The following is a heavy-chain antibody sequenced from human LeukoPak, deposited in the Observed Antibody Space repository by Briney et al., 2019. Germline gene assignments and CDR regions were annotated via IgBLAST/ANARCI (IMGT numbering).Heavy chain of an antibody. CDR3: AREWLGYYYMDV. V-gene: IGHV3-30*04. CDR2: ISYDGSNK. J-gene: IGHJ6*03. Sequence: GGSLRLSCAASGFTFSSYAMHWVRRAPGKGLEWVAVISYDGSNKYYADSVKGRFTISRDNSKNTLYLQMNSLRAEDTAVYYCAREWLGYYYMDVWGKGTTVTVSS. D-gene: IGHD3-22*01. CDR1: GFTFSSYA.